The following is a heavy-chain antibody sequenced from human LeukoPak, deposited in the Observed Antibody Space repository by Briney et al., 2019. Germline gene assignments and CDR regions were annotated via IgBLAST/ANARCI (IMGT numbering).Heavy chain of an antibody. Sequence: PGGSLRLSCAASGFTFSDYYMSWIRQAPGKGLEWVSYISSSGSTIYYADSVKGRFTISRDNAKNSLYLQMNSLRAEDTAVYYCARDWEPYYDSSGYYVDAFDIWGQGTMVTVSS. V-gene: IGHV3-11*04. D-gene: IGHD3-22*01. CDR1: GFTFSDYY. CDR2: ISSSGSTI. J-gene: IGHJ3*02. CDR3: ARDWEPYYDSSGYYVDAFDI.